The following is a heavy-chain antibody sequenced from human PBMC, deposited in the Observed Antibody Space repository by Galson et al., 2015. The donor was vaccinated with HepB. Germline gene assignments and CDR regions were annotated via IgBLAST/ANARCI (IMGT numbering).Heavy chain of an antibody. D-gene: IGHD2-2*01. CDR2: ISSGSSYI. CDR3: ARRCGSSSCYAFDI. J-gene: IGHJ3*02. CDR1: GFTFGSYT. Sequence: SLRLSCAASGFTFGSYTMVWVRQAPGRGLEWVSSISSGSSYIYYGDSVKGRFSTSRDNAKNSLYLQMTSLRAEDTAVYYCARRCGSSSCYAFDIWGQGTMVTVSS. V-gene: IGHV3-21*01.